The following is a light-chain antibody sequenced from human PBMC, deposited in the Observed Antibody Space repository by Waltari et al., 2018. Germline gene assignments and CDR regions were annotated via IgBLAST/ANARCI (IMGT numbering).Light chain of an antibody. Sequence: ETVLTQSPVTLSLSPGEGATLSCKASQSVGSSLAWYQQKPGQAPRLLIYNASNRAAGIPARFSGSGSGTDFTLTISSLEPEDFAVYYCQQRSNWYTFGQGTKLEIK. CDR2: NAS. J-gene: IGKJ2*01. CDR1: QSVGSS. CDR3: QQRSNWYT. V-gene: IGKV3-11*01.